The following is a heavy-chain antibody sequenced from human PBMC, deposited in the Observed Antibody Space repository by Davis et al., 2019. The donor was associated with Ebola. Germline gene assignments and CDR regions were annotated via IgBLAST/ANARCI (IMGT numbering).Heavy chain of an antibody. D-gene: IGHD1-1*01. CDR3: VKDLVWNALDY. CDR2: MRTGENEK. J-gene: IGHJ4*02. CDR1: GFTFSNYG. V-gene: IGHV3-30*02. Sequence: PGGSLRLSCVGSGFTFSNYGIHWVRQAPGQGLAWVAFMRTGENEKYFLDSVKGRFTISRDNAKNTLYLHMTSLRAEDTAVYYCVKDLVWNALDYWGQGSLVTVSS.